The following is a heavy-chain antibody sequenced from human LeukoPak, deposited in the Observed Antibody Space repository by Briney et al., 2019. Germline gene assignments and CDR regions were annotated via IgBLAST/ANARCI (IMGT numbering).Heavy chain of an antibody. CDR1: GDSVSSNSAT. CDR2: TYYKSKWYN. J-gene: IGHJ3*02. D-gene: IGHD1-26*01. V-gene: IGHV6-1*01. Sequence: SQTLSLTCAISGDSVSSNSATWNWIRQSPSRGLEWLGRTYYKSKWYNDYAVSVKSRIPINSDTSKNQFSLQLNSVTPEDTAVYYCARVSSPWSPRDAFDIWGQGTMVTVSS. CDR3: ARVSSPWSPRDAFDI.